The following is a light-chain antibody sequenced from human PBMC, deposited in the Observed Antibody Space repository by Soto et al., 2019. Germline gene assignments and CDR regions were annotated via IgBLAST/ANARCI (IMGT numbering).Light chain of an antibody. Sequence: EIVLTRSPGTLSLSPGERATLSCRASQSVSSSYLACYQQKPGQAPRLLIYGASSRATGIPDRFSGSGSGTDFPLTISGLEPEDFAVSYCQPYGSSLFTFGPGTKVDIK. CDR1: QSVSSSY. V-gene: IGKV3-20*01. CDR2: GAS. CDR3: QPYGSSLFT. J-gene: IGKJ3*01.